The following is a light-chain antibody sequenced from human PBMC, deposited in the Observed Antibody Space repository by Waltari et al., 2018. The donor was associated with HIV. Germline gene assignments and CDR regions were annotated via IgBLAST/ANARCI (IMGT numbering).Light chain of an antibody. Sequence: QSVLTQPPSASGTPGPRVTISCYGSSPNIRRTPVNWYQQLPGTAPKLLIYSNNQRPSGVPDRFSGSKSGTSASLAISGLQSEDEADYYCAAWDDSLNGPVFGGGTKLTVL. V-gene: IGLV1-44*01. CDR1: SPNIRRTP. CDR3: AAWDDSLNGPV. J-gene: IGLJ3*02. CDR2: SNN.